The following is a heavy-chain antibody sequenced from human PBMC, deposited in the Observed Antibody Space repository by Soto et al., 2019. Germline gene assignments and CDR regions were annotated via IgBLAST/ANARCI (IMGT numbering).Heavy chain of an antibody. CDR1: GYTFAAFF. J-gene: IGHJ4*02. V-gene: IGHV1-2*02. CDR3: TRDPDYGDYWGYFFDY. Sequence: ASVKVSCKSSGYTFAAFFIHWIRQAPGPGLEWMGWINPTSGATVSAQKFQDRVTMTRDTSISTAYMELRGLKSDDTAVYYCTRDPDYGDYWGYFFDYWGQGTPVTVSS. D-gene: IGHD4-17*01. CDR2: INPTSGAT.